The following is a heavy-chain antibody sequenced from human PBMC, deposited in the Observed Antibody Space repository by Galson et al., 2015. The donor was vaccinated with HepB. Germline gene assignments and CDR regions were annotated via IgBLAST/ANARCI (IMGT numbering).Heavy chain of an antibody. CDR3: ARSDSSGYFFDY. D-gene: IGHD3-22*01. CDR1: GGTFSSYA. V-gene: IGHV1-69*13. Sequence: SVKVSCKASGGTFSSYAISWVRQAPGQGLEWMGGIIPIFGTANYAQKFQGRVTITADESTSTAYMELSSLRSEDTAVYYCARSDSSGYFFDYWGQGTLVTVSS. CDR2: IIPIFGTA. J-gene: IGHJ4*02.